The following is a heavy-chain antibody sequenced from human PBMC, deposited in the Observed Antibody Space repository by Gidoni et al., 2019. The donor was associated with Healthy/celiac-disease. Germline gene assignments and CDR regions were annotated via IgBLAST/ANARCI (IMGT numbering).Heavy chain of an antibody. D-gene: IGHD6-13*01. J-gene: IGHJ4*02. Sequence: EVQLVESGGGVVEPGGALRRSCAVSGFTCSDPYMDWVRQAPGKGLEWVGRTRNKAHSYTTDSAASLTGRFTISRDDSKNSLYLQINSLKTEDTAVYSCVLAVAWGQGTLVTVSS. CDR2: TRNKAHSYTT. CDR1: GFTCSDPY. CDR3: VLAVA. V-gene: IGHV3-72*01.